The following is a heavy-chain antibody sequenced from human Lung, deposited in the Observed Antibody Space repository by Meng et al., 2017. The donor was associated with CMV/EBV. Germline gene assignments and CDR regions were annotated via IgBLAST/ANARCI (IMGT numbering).Heavy chain of an antibody. V-gene: IGHV1-69*10. J-gene: IGHJ4*02. D-gene: IGHD3-3*01. CDR1: GGTFSSYA. CDR3: ARGETYFDFWSAYSFDS. Sequence: SVXVSXKASGGTFSSYAISWVRQAPGQGLEWMGGIIPILDIANYAQKFQGRVTITADKSTSTAYMELSSLRSEDTAVYYCARGETYFDFWSAYSFDSWGQGTXVTVDS. CDR2: IIPILDIA.